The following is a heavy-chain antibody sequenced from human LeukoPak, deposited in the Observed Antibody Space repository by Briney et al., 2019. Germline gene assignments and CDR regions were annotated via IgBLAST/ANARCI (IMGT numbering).Heavy chain of an antibody. CDR3: GRVGDGHNDNY. CDR2: ISSGGST. D-gene: IGHD5-24*01. Sequence: GGSLRLSCAASGFTVSSDYMGWVRQAPEKGLEWVSLISSGGSTYYADSLKGRFTISRDNSKNTLYLQMNSLRAEDTAVYYCGRVGDGHNDNYWGQGTLVTVSS. J-gene: IGHJ4*02. V-gene: IGHV3-66*01. CDR1: GFTVSSDY.